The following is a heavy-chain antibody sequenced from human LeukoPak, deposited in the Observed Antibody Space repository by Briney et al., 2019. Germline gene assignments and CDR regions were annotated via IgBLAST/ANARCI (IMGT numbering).Heavy chain of an antibody. CDR2: IYYSGST. D-gene: IGHD6-6*01. CDR1: GGSISSSYSY. Sequence: SETLSLTCTVSGGSISSSYSYWGWIRQPPGKGLEWIGNIYYSGSTYYNPSLKSRVTISVDTSKNQFSLKLSSVTAADTAVYYCARGQRLDFEYSSSSGGWFDPWGQGTLVTVSS. CDR3: ARGQRLDFEYSSSSGGWFDP. V-gene: IGHV4-39*07. J-gene: IGHJ5*02.